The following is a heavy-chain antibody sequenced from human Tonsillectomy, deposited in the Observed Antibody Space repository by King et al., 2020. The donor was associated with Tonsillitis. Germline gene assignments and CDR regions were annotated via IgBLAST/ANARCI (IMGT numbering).Heavy chain of an antibody. CDR1: GFTFSSYA. CDR2: ISGSGGST. D-gene: IGHD2-15*01. J-gene: IGHJ5*02. Sequence: VQLVESGGGLVQPGGSLRLSCAASGFTFSSYAMSWVRQAPGKGLEWVSAISGSGGSTYYADSVKGRFTISRDNSKNTLYLQMNSLRAEDTAVYYCAKELRYCSGGSCAAWFDPWGKGTLVTVSS. CDR3: AKELRYCSGGSCAAWFDP. V-gene: IGHV3-23*04.